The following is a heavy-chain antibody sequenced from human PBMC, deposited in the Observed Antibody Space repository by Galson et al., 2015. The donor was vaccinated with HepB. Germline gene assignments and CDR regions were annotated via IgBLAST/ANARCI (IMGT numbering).Heavy chain of an antibody. CDR1: GFTFSSYS. J-gene: IGHJ4*02. D-gene: IGHD6-19*01. Sequence: SLRLSCAASGFTFSSYSMNWVRQAPGKGLEWVSSISSSSSYIYYADSVKGRFTISRDNAKNSLYLQMNSLRAEDTAVYYCARGKGSGWYSGTFDYWGQGTLVTVSS. CDR3: ARGKGSGWYSGTFDY. V-gene: IGHV3-21*01. CDR2: ISSSSSYI.